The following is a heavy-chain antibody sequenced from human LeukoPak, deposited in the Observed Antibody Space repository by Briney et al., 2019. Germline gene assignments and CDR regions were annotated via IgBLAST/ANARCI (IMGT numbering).Heavy chain of an antibody. V-gene: IGHV3-74*01. J-gene: IGHJ4*02. D-gene: IGHD2-15*01. Sequence: GGSLRLSCAASGFTFSDYWMHWVRQAPGKGLVWVSHINADEDRAAYADSVKGRFTISRDNARNTLYLQMNSLRAEDTAVYYCARSPMVAAHFDYWGQGTLVTVSS. CDR1: GFTFSDYW. CDR3: ARSPMVAAHFDY. CDR2: INADEDRA.